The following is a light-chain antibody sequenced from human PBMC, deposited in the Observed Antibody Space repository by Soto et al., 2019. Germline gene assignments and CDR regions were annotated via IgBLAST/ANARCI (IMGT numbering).Light chain of an antibody. J-gene: IGLJ1*01. CDR3: GSYSSTDTPFV. Sequence: QSALTQPASVSGSPGQSIAISCTGTSSDVGGYNYVSWHQQHPGKAPKVLISVVSNRPSGVSNRFSGSKSGNTASLTISGLQAEDESDYYCGSYSSTDTPFVFGTGTKLTVL. V-gene: IGLV2-14*01. CDR2: VVS. CDR1: SSDVGGYNY.